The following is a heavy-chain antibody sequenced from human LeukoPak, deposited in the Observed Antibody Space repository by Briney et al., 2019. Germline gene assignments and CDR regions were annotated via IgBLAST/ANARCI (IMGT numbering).Heavy chain of an antibody. V-gene: IGHV4-34*01. CDR1: GGSFSGYY. CDR3: AREPDYQDAFDI. J-gene: IGHJ3*02. Sequence: SETLSLTCAVSGGSFSGYYWSWIRQSPGKGLEWIGEINHSGSTNYNPSLKSRVTISVDTSKNQFSLKLSSVTAADTAVYYCAREPDYQDAFDIWGQGTMVTVSS. D-gene: IGHD4-11*01. CDR2: INHSGST.